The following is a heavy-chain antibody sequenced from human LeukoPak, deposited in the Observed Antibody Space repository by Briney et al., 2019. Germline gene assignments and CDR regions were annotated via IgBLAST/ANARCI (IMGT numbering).Heavy chain of an antibody. V-gene: IGHV3-30-3*01. D-gene: IGHD1-26*01. CDR1: GFTFSTYA. J-gene: IGHJ3*02. CDR3: ARDLSGSYGYGAHAFDI. Sequence: GGSLRLSCAASGFTFSTYAMHWVRQAPGKGLEWVAVTSYDESKKYYADSVKGRFTISKDISKSTLYLQMNSLRPEDTAVYYCARDLSGSYGYGAHAFDIWGQGTVVTVSS. CDR2: TSYDESKK.